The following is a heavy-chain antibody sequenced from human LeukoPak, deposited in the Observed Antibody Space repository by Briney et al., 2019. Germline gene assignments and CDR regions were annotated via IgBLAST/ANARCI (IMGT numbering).Heavy chain of an antibody. CDR3: ARSSWYDIIDY. CDR2: IYTSGST. D-gene: IGHD6-13*01. CDR1: GGSISSGSYY. Sequence: PSETLSLTCTVSGGSISSGSYYWSWIRQPAGKGLEWIGRIYTSGSTNYNPSLKRRVTISVDTSKNQFSLKLSSVTAADTAVCYCARSSWYDIIDYWGQGTLVTVSS. V-gene: IGHV4-61*02. J-gene: IGHJ4*02.